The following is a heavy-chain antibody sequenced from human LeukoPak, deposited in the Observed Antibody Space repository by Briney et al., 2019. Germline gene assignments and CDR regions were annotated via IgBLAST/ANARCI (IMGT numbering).Heavy chain of an antibody. CDR3: ARGYLDPLVGATSYFDY. Sequence: ASVKVSCKASGYTFTGYYMHWVRQAPGQGLEWMGWINPNSGGAYYAQKFQGRVTMTRDTSISTAYMELSRLRSDDTAVYYCARGYLDPLVGATSYFDYWGQGTLVTVSS. CDR2: INPNSGGA. J-gene: IGHJ4*02. V-gene: IGHV1-2*02. CDR1: GYTFTGYY. D-gene: IGHD1-26*01.